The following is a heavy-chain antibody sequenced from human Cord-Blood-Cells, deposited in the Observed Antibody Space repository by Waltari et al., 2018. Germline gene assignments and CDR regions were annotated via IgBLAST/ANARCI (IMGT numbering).Heavy chain of an antibody. V-gene: IGHV4-34*01. CDR2: INHSGST. Sequence: QVQLQQWGAGLLKPSETLSLTCAVYGGSFSGYYWCWIRQPPGKGLEWIGEINHSGSTNYNPSLKSRVTISVDTSKNQFSLKLSSVTAADTAVYYCAREVVVVPAARNYYMDVWGKGTTVTVSS. D-gene: IGHD2-2*01. CDR3: AREVVVVPAARNYYMDV. CDR1: GGSFSGYY. J-gene: IGHJ6*03.